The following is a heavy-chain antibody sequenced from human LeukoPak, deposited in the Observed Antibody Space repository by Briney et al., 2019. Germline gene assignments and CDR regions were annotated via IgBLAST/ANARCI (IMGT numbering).Heavy chain of an antibody. CDR2: ITASGGTT. Sequence: GGSLRLSCAASGFTFSSYEMNWVRQAPGKGLEWVSGITASGGTTIYADSVKGRFTISRDNSKNTVYLQLNSLRVDDAAVYYCARKGSSSGGANFDFWGQGTLVTVSS. D-gene: IGHD6-6*01. V-gene: IGHV3-23*01. CDR3: ARKGSSSGGANFDF. CDR1: GFTFSSYE. J-gene: IGHJ4*02.